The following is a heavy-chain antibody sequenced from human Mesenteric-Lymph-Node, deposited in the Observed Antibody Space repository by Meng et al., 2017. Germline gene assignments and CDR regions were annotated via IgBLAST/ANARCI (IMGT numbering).Heavy chain of an antibody. CDR3: GSGSYDYYYYYGMDV. Sequence: GESLKISCAASGFTFSDYYMSWIRQAPGKGLEWVSYISSSGSTIYYADSVKGRFTISRDNAKNSLYLQMNSLRAEDTAVYYCGSGSYDYYYYYGMDVWGQGTTVTVSS. V-gene: IGHV3-11*04. CDR2: ISSSGSTI. D-gene: IGHD3-10*01. J-gene: IGHJ6*02. CDR1: GFTFSDYY.